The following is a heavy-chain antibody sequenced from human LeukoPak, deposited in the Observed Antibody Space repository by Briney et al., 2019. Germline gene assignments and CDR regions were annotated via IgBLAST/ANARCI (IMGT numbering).Heavy chain of an antibody. D-gene: IGHD6-19*01. Sequence: PGGSLRLSCAASGFTFSDYYMSWIRQAPGKGLEWVSYISSSGSTIYYADSVKGRLTISRDNAKNSLYLQMNSLRAEDTAVYYCAKRPPGYSSGYFPHWGQGTLVTVSS. V-gene: IGHV3-11*01. CDR3: AKRPPGYSSGYFPH. J-gene: IGHJ1*01. CDR1: GFTFSDYY. CDR2: ISSSGSTI.